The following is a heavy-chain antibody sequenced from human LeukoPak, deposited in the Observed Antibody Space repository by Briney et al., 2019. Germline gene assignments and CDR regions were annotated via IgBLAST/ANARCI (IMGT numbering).Heavy chain of an antibody. D-gene: IGHD3-10*01. CDR1: GGSFSGYY. CDR3: ARAEYYYGLGFWFDP. J-gene: IGHJ5*02. Sequence: SETLSLTCAVYGGSFSGYYWSWIRQPPGKGLEWIGEINHSGSTNYNPSLKSRVTISVDTSKNQFSLKLSSVTAADTAVYYCARAEYYYGLGFWFDPWGQGTLVTVSS. V-gene: IGHV4-34*01. CDR2: INHSGST.